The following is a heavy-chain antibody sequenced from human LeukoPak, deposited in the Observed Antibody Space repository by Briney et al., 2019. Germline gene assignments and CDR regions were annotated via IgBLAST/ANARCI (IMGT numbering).Heavy chain of an antibody. CDR2: IKEEGNER. J-gene: IGHJ6*02. CDR3: AKVLRYFDWLEDGMDV. CDR1: GFTFDTYW. D-gene: IGHD3-9*01. Sequence: GGSLRLSCVASGFTFDTYWMTWVRQAPGKGLEWVANIKEEGNERHYADSVSGRFTISRDNAKNSLFLQMNSLRAEDTAVYYCAKVLRYFDWLEDGMDVWGQGTTVTVSS. V-gene: IGHV3-7*03.